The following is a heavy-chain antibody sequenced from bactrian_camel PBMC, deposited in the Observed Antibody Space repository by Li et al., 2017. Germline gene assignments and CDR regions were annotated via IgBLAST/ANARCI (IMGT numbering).Heavy chain of an antibody. V-gene: IGHV3S55*01. D-gene: IGHD3*01. CDR3: ATGWLDHCHATMALPMYSY. J-gene: IGHJ4*01. CDR2: IDSDGYP. Sequence: QVQLVESGGGSVQAGGSLRLSCAASGPTYSGYCMGWFRQAPGKEREGVAAIDSDGYPTYDDSVKGRFTIYKDNAINTLYLEMNSLRPEDTAMYYCATGWLDHCHATMALPMYSYWGQGTQVTVS. CDR1: GPTYSGYC.